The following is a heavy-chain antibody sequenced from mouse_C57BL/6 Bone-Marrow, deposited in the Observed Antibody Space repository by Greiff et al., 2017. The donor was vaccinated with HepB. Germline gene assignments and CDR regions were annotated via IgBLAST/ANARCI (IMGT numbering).Heavy chain of an antibody. Sequence: QVQLQQPGAELVRPGSSVKLSCKASGYTFTSYWMHWVKQRPIQGLEWIGNIDPSYSETHYNQKFKDKATLTVDKSSSTAYMQLSSLTSEDSAVYYCARGRFTTVVAFDYWGQGTTLTVSS. CDR3: ARGRFTTVVAFDY. CDR1: GYTFTSYW. CDR2: IDPSYSET. V-gene: IGHV1-52*01. J-gene: IGHJ2*01. D-gene: IGHD1-1*01.